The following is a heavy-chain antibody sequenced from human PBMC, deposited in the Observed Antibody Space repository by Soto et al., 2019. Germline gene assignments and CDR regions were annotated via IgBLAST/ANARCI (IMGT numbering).Heavy chain of an antibody. J-gene: IGHJ4*02. Sequence: PSETLSLTCTVSGGSISSSSYYWGWIRQPPGKGLEWIGSIYYSGSTYYNPSLKSRVTISVDTSKNQFSLKLSSVTAADTAVYYCARAPRGNYGYPSYFAYCGQGSLVPVSS. CDR1: GGSISSSSYY. D-gene: IGHD3-10*01. CDR3: ARAPRGNYGYPSYFAY. V-gene: IGHV4-39*01. CDR2: IYYSGST.